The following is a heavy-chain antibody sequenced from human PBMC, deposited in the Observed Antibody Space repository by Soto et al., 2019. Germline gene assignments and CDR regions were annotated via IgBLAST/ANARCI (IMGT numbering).Heavy chain of an antibody. CDR3: AREGYDSITARVMDNWFDP. V-gene: IGHV3-21*01. Sequence: EVQLVESGGGLVKPGGSLRLSCAASGFTFSSYSMNWVRQAPGKGLEWVSSISSSSSYIYYADSVKGRFTISRDNAKKALYLQMNSLRAADTSVYYCAREGYDSITARVMDNWFDPWGQRTLVTVSS. D-gene: IGHD3-22*01. J-gene: IGHJ5*02. CDR2: ISSSSSYI. CDR1: GFTFSSYS.